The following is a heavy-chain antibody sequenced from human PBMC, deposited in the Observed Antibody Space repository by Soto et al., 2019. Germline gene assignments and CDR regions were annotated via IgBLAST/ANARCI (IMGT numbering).Heavy chain of an antibody. CDR3: TRSVFP. J-gene: IGHJ5*02. V-gene: IGHV4-31*03. CDR2: IYYNGST. Sequence: QVQLQESGPGLVKPTQTLSLTCTVSGGSISSGGYYWNWIRQHPGKGLEWIGYIYYNGSTYYNPSLKSRVSMSVHTSKNQFSLKLSPVTAADTAVYYCTRSVFPWGQGTLVTVSS. CDR1: GGSISSGGYY.